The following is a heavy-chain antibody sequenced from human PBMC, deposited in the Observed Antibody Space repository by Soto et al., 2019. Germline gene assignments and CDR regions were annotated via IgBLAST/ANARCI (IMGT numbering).Heavy chain of an antibody. CDR1: GYTFTGYY. CDR2: INPNSGGT. J-gene: IGHJ6*02. D-gene: IGHD5-12*01. V-gene: IGHV1-2*04. Sequence: ASVKVSCKASGYTFTGYYMHCVRQAPGQGLEWMGWINPNSGGTNYAQKFQGWVTMTRDTSISTAYMELSRLRSDDTAVYYCAREGGGSIVATITDYYYYGMDVWGQGTTVTVSS. CDR3: AREGGGSIVATITDYYYYGMDV.